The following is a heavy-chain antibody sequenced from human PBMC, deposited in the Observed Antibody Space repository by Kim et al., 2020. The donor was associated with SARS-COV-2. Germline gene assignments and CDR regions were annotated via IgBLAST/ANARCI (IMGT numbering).Heavy chain of an antibody. CDR2: IYHSGST. J-gene: IGHJ4*02. Sequence: SETLSLTCAVSGGSISSGGYSWSWIRQPPGKGLEWIGYIYHSGSTYYNPSLKSRVTISVDRSKNQFSLKLSSVTAADTAVYYCARGNKQQLGTYLFDYWGQGTLVTVSS. CDR3: ARGNKQQLGTYLFDY. CDR1: GGSISSGGYS. D-gene: IGHD6-13*01. V-gene: IGHV4-30-2*01.